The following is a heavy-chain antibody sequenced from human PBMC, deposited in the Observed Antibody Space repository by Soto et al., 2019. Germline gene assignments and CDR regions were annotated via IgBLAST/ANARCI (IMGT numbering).Heavy chain of an antibody. CDR3: ARAGVEGYRTWSSSFKC. J-gene: IGHJ4*02. D-gene: IGHD5-18*01. V-gene: IGHV3-30-3*01. CDR1: GFTFGNYA. CDR2: LSNDGNIQ. Sequence: GGSLRLSCATSGFTFGNYAMSWVRQAPGKGLEWVAWLSNDGNIQYYAESVKGRFTISRDNSQNRLYLQMNSLRDEDSALYVCARAGVEGYRTWSSSFKCWGQGTLVTVSS.